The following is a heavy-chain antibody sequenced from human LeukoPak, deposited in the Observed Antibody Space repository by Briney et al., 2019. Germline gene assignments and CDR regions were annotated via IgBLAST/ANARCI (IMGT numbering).Heavy chain of an antibody. D-gene: IGHD5-12*01. J-gene: IGHJ4*02. Sequence: GASVKVSFKASGYTFTSYYMHWVRQAPGQGLEWMGIINPSGGNTSYAQKFQGRVTMTRDTSTSTVYMELSSLRSEDTAVYYCARDQGGYGLFDYWGQGTLVTVSS. V-gene: IGHV1-46*01. CDR3: ARDQGGYGLFDY. CDR2: INPSGGNT. CDR1: GYTFTSYY.